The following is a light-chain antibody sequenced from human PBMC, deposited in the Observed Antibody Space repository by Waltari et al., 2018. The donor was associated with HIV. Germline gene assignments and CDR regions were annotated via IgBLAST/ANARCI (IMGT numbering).Light chain of an antibody. CDR3: QQVANSRVT. V-gene: IGKV3-20*01. CDR1: QSVSSSY. J-gene: IGKJ1*01. Sequence: EIVLTQSPGTLSLSPGERATLSCRASQSVSSSYLAWYQQKPGQAPRLLIYGASSRATGVPDRFSGSGSGTDFTLTISTLEPEDFAVYYCQQVANSRVTFGQGTRVEIK. CDR2: GAS.